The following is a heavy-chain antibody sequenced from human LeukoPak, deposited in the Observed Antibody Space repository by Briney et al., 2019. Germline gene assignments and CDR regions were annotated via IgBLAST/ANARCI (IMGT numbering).Heavy chain of an antibody. V-gene: IGHV3-30*03. CDR2: ISYDGSNK. J-gene: IGHJ4*02. CDR1: GFTFSSYG. D-gene: IGHD5-18*01. Sequence: GRSLRLSCAASGFTFSSYGMHWVRQAPGKGLEWVAVISYDGSNKYYADSVKGRFTISRDNSKNTLYLQMNSLRAEDTAVYYCVCNDTAMVTGFDYWGQGTLVTVSS. CDR3: VCNDTAMVTGFDY.